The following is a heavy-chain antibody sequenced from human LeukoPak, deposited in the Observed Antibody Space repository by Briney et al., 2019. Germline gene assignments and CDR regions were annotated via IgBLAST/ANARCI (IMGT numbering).Heavy chain of an antibody. CDR1: GYTFSDYY. Sequence: ASVKVSCKASGYTFSDYYIFWVRQAPGQGPEWMGWIDPDSGDTNYAQRFQGRVTMTRDSSISTAYMQLTRLRPDDTAVYYCAKDYYASGLYGMGVWGQGTTVTVSS. V-gene: IGHV1-2*02. CDR2: IDPDSGDT. D-gene: IGHD3-10*01. J-gene: IGHJ6*02. CDR3: AKDYYASGLYGMGV.